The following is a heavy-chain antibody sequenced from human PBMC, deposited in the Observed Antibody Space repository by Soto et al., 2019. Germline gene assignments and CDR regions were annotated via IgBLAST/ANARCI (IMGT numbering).Heavy chain of an antibody. J-gene: IGHJ4*02. Sequence: GGSLRLSCAASGFTFSSYSMHWVRQAPGRGLEWVSYISSTSSTIYYADSVKGRFTISRDNAKNSLYLQMNSLRAEDTAVYYGARGYYYGSGPSDYWGQGTLVTSPQ. CDR2: ISSTSSTI. V-gene: IGHV3-48*01. CDR1: GFTFSSYS. D-gene: IGHD3-10*01. CDR3: ARGYYYGSGPSDY.